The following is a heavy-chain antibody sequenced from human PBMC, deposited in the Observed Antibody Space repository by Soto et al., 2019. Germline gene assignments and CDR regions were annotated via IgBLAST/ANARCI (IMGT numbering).Heavy chain of an antibody. CDR3: ATEKAVAGPGDY. Sequence: EVQLLESGGGLVQPGGSLRLSCTASGFTFSSYAMSWVRQAPGKGLEWVSGISGSGDSTYYADSVKGRFTISRDNSKNTIYLKMNGLRAADTAVYYCATEKAVAGPGDYWGQGTLVTVSS. V-gene: IGHV3-23*01. CDR2: ISGSGDST. J-gene: IGHJ4*02. CDR1: GFTFSSYA. D-gene: IGHD6-19*01.